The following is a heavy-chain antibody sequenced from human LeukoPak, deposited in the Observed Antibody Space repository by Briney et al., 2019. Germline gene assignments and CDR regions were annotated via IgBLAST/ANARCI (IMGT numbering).Heavy chain of an antibody. D-gene: IGHD4-11*01. CDR3: ASLRERSYYARGFDY. V-gene: IGHV4-39*01. CDR1: GGSISSSSYY. J-gene: IGHJ4*02. CDR2: IYYSGST. Sequence: PSETLSLTCTVSGGSISSSSYYWGWIRQPPGKGLERTGSIYYSGSTYYNPSLKRRVTISVDTSKNQFSLKLSSVTAADTAVYYCASLRERSYYARGFDYWGQGTLVTVSS.